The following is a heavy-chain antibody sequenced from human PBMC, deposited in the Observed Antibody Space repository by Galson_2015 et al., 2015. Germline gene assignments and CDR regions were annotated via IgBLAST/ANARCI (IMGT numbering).Heavy chain of an antibody. J-gene: IGHJ6*02. D-gene: IGHD2-2*01. CDR3: ARLQLGYCISTSCPDYYYGMDV. Sequence: SLRLSCAASGFTFSSYSMNWVRQAPGKGLEWVSSISSSSSYIYYADSVKGRFTISRDNAKNSLYLQMNSLRAEDTAVYYCARLQLGYCISTSCPDYYYGMDVWGQGTTVTVSS. V-gene: IGHV3-21*01. CDR1: GFTFSSYS. CDR2: ISSSSSYI.